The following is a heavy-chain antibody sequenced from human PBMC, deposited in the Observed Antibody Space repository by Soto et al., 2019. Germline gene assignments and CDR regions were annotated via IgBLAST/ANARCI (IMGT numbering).Heavy chain of an antibody. CDR1: GGSISSSSYY. D-gene: IGHD4-17*01. V-gene: IGHV4-39*07. Sequence: SETLSLTCTVSGGSISSSSYYWGWIRQPPGKGLEWIGSIYHSGSTYYNPSLKSRVTISVDRSKNQFSLKLSSVTAADTAVYYCARASTTVTTLDYWGQGTLVTVSS. CDR3: ARASTTVTTLDY. J-gene: IGHJ4*02. CDR2: IYHSGST.